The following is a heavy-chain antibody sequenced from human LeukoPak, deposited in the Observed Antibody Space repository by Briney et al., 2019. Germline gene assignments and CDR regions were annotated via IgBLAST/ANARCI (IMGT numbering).Heavy chain of an antibody. Sequence: PSETLSLTCTVSGGSISSYYWSWIRQPAGKGLEWIGRIYTSGSTNYNPSLKSRVTMSVDTSKNQFSLKLSSVTAADTAVSYCARDLRTGIAVAGRLFDPWGQGTLVTVSS. V-gene: IGHV4-4*07. CDR2: IYTSGST. CDR1: GGSISSYY. CDR3: ARDLRTGIAVAGRLFDP. D-gene: IGHD6-19*01. J-gene: IGHJ5*02.